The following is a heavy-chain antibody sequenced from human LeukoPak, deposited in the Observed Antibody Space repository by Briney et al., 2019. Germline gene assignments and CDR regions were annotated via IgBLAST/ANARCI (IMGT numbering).Heavy chain of an antibody. D-gene: IGHD3-9*01. J-gene: IGHJ4*02. CDR3: ARGRTYYDILTGYYKLGDFDY. V-gene: IGHV3-21*01. Sequence: GGPLRLSCGALGFTFSSYSMNWVRKSPGKGLEWVSSISSSSSYIYYADSVKGRFTISRDNAKNRLYLQMNSLRAGAPAVHYCARGRTYYDILTGYYKLGDFDYWGQGTLVTVSS. CDR2: ISSSSSYI. CDR1: GFTFSSYS.